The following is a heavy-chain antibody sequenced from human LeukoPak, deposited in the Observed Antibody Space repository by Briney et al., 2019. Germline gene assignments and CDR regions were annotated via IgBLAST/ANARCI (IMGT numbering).Heavy chain of an antibody. CDR1: GFTFSGYE. D-gene: IGHD6-13*01. J-gene: IGHJ4*02. V-gene: IGHV3-48*03. Sequence: GGSPRLSCAASGFTFSGYEMNWVRQAPGKGLEWVSYIDSGGATTNYADSVKGRFTISRDNAKNSLYLQMDSLRAEDTAVYYCARRGGGAAVYDYWGQGTLATVSS. CDR2: IDSGGATT. CDR3: ARRGGGAAVYDY.